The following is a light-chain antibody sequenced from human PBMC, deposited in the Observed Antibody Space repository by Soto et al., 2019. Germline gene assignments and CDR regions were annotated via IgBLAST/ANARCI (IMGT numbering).Light chain of an antibody. Sequence: DIQMAQAPSSLSASVVDRVTITWRSSQSISSGLAWYQQKPGKAPYLLISDVSSLERGVPSRFSGSGSGTEFTLTISSMQPDDFATFYCQQYNGYSRTFGQGTKVDIK. CDR3: QQYNGYSRT. CDR2: DVS. V-gene: IGKV1-5*01. J-gene: IGKJ1*01. CDR1: QSISSG.